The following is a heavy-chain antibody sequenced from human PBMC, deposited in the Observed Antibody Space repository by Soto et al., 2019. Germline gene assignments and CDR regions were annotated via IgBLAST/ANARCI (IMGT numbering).Heavy chain of an antibody. D-gene: IGHD3-16*02. V-gene: IGHV3-11*01. Sequence: QVQLVESGGGLVKPGGSLRLSCAASGFTFSDYYMSWIRQAPGKGLEWVSYISSSGSTIYYADSVKGRFTISRDNAKNSLYLQMNSLRAEDTGVYYCARAIIDDYVWGSYRYPDQGDYWGQGTLVTVSS. CDR2: ISSSGSTI. CDR1: GFTFSDYY. CDR3: ARAIIDDYVWGSYRYPDQGDY. J-gene: IGHJ4*02.